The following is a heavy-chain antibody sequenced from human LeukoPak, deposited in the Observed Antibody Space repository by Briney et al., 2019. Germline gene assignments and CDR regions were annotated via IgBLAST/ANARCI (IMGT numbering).Heavy chain of an antibody. Sequence: GGSLRLSCAASGFTFISYGMHWVRQAPGKGLEWVTFIRYDGSNKYYADSVKGRFIISRDNSKNTLYLQMNSLRAEDTAVYYCAKDTVKVTTIRRVPHYMDIWGKGTTVTISS. CDR2: IRYDGSNK. D-gene: IGHD5-12*01. V-gene: IGHV3-30*02. J-gene: IGHJ6*03. CDR1: GFTFISYG. CDR3: AKDTVKVTTIRRVPHYMDI.